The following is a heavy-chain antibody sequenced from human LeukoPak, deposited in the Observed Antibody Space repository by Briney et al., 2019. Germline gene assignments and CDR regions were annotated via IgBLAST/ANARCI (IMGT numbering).Heavy chain of an antibody. CDR2: IHTSGST. J-gene: IGHJ3*02. CDR3: ARGRYCSADICSGGDAFDI. CDR1: GGSSSSYY. Sequence: SETLSLTCTVSGGSSSSYYWTWIRQPPGKGLEWIGYIHTSGSTNYNPSLKSRVTMSVDTSKNQFYLKLSSVTAADTAVYYCARGRYCSADICSGGDAFDIWGQGTMVSVSS. V-gene: IGHV4-4*09. D-gene: IGHD2-15*01.